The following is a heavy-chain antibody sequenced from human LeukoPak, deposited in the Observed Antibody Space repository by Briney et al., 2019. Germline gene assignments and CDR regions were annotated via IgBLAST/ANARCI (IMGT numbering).Heavy chain of an antibody. V-gene: IGHV3-23*01. CDR1: GFTFNNYA. CDR2: ISGNGGRT. J-gene: IGHJ4*02. CDR3: AKEQTSAGYFDY. D-gene: IGHD1-14*01. Sequence: GGSLSLSSAASGFTFNNYAMSWVRQAPGKGLEWVAAISGNGGRTYYRDSVKGRFTISRDNPKNTLYLLMNSLSAEDTALYYCAKEQTSAGYFDYWGQGTLVTVSS.